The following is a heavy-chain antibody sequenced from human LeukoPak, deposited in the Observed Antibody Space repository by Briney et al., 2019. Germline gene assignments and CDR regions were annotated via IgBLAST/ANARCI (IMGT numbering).Heavy chain of an antibody. CDR1: GFIFSDYD. CDR3: AKDGAWLRFND. Sequence: GGSLRLSCAASGFIFSDYDMHWVRQAPGKGLEWVAFMHYDRRTKYYADSVKGRFTISRDDSKNTLYLQMKNLRAEDTAVYYCAKDGAWLRFNDWGQGILVTVSS. J-gene: IGHJ4*02. D-gene: IGHD5-12*01. V-gene: IGHV3-30*02. CDR2: MHYDRRTK.